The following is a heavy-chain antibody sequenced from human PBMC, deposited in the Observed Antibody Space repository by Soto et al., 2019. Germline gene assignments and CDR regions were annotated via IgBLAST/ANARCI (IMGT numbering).Heavy chain of an antibody. CDR2: ISTYNSDT. Sequence: QDQLVQSGAEVKEPGASVKVSCKASGYTLTSYGISWVRQAPGQGLEWMGWISTYNSDTKYAHKFQDRVTMTTDTSTSTAYMELRSLRSDDTAVYYCAREYCSGGSCYGGDYWGQGTLVTVSS. J-gene: IGHJ4*02. CDR3: AREYCSGGSCYGGDY. CDR1: GYTLTSYG. V-gene: IGHV1-18*01. D-gene: IGHD2-15*01.